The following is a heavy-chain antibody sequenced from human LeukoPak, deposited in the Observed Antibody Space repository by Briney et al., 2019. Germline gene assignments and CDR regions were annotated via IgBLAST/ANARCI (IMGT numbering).Heavy chain of an antibody. CDR1: GGSMSSFY. CDR2: AYHSGST. J-gene: IGHJ4*02. CDR3: ARDRAVAGTDY. Sequence: SETLSLTCTLSGGSMSSFYWNWIRQTPGKGLEWIGYAYHSGSTNYNPSLKSRVTMSVDPSKNQFSLKLRSVTAADAAVYYCARDRAVAGTDYWGQGTLVTVSS. V-gene: IGHV4-59*01. D-gene: IGHD6-19*01.